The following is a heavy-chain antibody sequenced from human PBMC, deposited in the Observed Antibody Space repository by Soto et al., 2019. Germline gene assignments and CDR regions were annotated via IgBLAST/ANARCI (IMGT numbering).Heavy chain of an antibody. Sequence: SETLSLTCAVYCGSFSGYYWSWIRQPPGKGLEWIGEINHSGSTNYNPSLKSRVTISVDTSKNQFSLKLSSVTAADTAVYYCARGRYYDFWSGYPVYGMDVWGQGTTVTVSS. V-gene: IGHV4-34*01. CDR1: CGSFSGYY. CDR3: ARGRYYDFWSGYPVYGMDV. J-gene: IGHJ6*02. D-gene: IGHD3-3*01. CDR2: INHSGST.